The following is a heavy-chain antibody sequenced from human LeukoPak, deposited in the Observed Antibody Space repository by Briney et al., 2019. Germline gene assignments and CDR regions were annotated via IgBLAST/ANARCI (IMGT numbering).Heavy chain of an antibody. CDR3: ARSLPEYCSGGSCYREFDP. V-gene: IGHV5-51*01. D-gene: IGHD2-15*01. CDR2: IYPGDSDT. CDR1: GYSFTSYW. Sequence: GESLKISCKGSGYSFTSYWIGWVRQMPGKGLEWMGIIYPGDSDTRYSPSFQGQVTISADKSVSTAYLQWSSLKASDTAMYYCARSLPEYCSGGSCYREFDPWGQGTLVTVSS. J-gene: IGHJ5*02.